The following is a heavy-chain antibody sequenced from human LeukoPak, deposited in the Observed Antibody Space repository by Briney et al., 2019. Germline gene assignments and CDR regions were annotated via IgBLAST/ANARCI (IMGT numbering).Heavy chain of an antibody. J-gene: IGHJ4*02. D-gene: IGHD6-19*01. CDR2: IYYSGST. Sequence: LETLSLTCTVSGGSISSSSYYWGWIRQPPGKGLEWIGSIYYSGSTYYNPSLKSRVTISVDTSKNQFSLKLSSVTAADTAVYYCARLSSGWSRWGQGTLVTVSS. V-gene: IGHV4-39*01. CDR3: ARLSSGWSR. CDR1: GGSISSSSYY.